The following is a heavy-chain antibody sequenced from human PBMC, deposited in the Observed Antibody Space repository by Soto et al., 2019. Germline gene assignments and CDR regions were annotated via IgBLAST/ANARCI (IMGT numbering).Heavy chain of an antibody. V-gene: IGHV5-51*01. CDR2: IYPGDSDT. D-gene: IGHD2-2*01. CDR3: ANRATSHEYFDC. Sequence: PGASLKISCKGSGYPFTSYWIAWVRQMPGKGLEWMGLIYPGDSDTRYSPSFQGQVTISADKSMNTAYLQWSSLKASDTAMYYCANRATSHEYFDCWGQGTGVTVYS. J-gene: IGHJ4*02. CDR1: GYPFTSYW.